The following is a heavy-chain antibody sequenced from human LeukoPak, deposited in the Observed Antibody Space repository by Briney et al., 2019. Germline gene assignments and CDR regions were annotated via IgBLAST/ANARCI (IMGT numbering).Heavy chain of an antibody. Sequence: SVKVSCKASGYTFTSYAMNWVRQAPGQGLEWMGGIIPIFGTANYAQKFQGRVTITADESTSTAYMELRSLRSDDTAVYYCARDYRTGFDYWGQGTLVTVSS. V-gene: IGHV1-69*13. J-gene: IGHJ4*02. D-gene: IGHD7-27*01. CDR3: ARDYRTGFDY. CDR1: GYTFTSYA. CDR2: IIPIFGTA.